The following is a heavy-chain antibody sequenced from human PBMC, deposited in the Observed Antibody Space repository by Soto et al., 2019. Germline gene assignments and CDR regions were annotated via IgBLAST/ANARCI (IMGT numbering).Heavy chain of an antibody. CDR3: ARHSVSQGRITIFGPPPHYYYYYGMDV. Sequence: SETLSLTCTVSGGSISSSSYYWGWIRQPPGKGLEWIGSIYYSGSTYYNPSLKSRVTISVDTSKNQFSLKLSSVTAADTAVYYCARHSVSQGRITIFGPPPHYYYYYGMDVWGQGTTVTVSS. D-gene: IGHD3-3*01. CDR1: GGSISSSSYY. CDR2: IYYSGST. J-gene: IGHJ6*02. V-gene: IGHV4-39*01.